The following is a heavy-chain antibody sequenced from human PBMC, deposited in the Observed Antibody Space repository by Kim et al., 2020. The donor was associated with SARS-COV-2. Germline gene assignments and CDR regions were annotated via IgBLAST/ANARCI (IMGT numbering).Heavy chain of an antibody. V-gene: IGHV1-2*02. D-gene: IGHD6-19*01. CDR2: INPNSGGT. CDR3: ARVRSGVKNGGIIAVAARGYFDY. J-gene: IGHJ4*02. CDR1: GYTFTGYY. Sequence: ASVKVSCKASGYTFTGYYMHWVRQAPGQGLEWMGWINPNSGGTNYAQKFQGRVTMTRDTSISTAYMELSRLRSDDTAVYYCARVRSGVKNGGIIAVAARGYFDYWGQGTLVTVSS.